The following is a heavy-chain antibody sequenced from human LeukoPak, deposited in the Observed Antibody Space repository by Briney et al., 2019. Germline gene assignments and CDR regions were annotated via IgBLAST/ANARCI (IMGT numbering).Heavy chain of an antibody. CDR3: ARAPGGWGEFAKFDP. CDR1: GDSVSSNSAA. D-gene: IGHD7-27*01. J-gene: IGHJ5*02. Sequence: SQTLSLTCAISGDSVSSNSAAWSWIRQSPSRGLEWLGRTYYRSKWYNDYAASVKSRITINPDTSKNQFSLQLNSVTPEDTAVYYCARAPGGWGEFAKFDPWGQGTLVTVSS. CDR2: TYYRSKWYN. V-gene: IGHV6-1*01.